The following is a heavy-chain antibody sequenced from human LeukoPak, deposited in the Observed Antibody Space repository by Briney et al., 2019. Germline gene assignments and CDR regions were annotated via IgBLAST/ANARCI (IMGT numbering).Heavy chain of an antibody. Sequence: PGGSLRLSCAASGFTFSSYGMHWVRQAPGKGLEWVAFIRYDGSNKYYADSVKGRFTISRDNSENTLYLQMNSLRAEDTAVYYCAKYGFSGSSFDYWGQGTLVTVSS. CDR3: AKYGFSGSSFDY. J-gene: IGHJ4*02. V-gene: IGHV3-30*02. CDR2: IRYDGSNK. CDR1: GFTFSSYG. D-gene: IGHD1-26*01.